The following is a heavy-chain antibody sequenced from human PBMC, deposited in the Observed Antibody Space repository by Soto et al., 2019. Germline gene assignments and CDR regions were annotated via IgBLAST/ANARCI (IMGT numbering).Heavy chain of an antibody. J-gene: IGHJ1*01. CDR3: ARGYCSGGSCYGDPAEYFQH. V-gene: IGHV1-69*01. CDR2: IIPIFGTA. CDR1: GGTFSSYA. D-gene: IGHD2-15*01. Sequence: QVQLVQSGAEVKKPGSSVKVSCKASGGTFSSYAISWLRQAPGQGLEWMGGIIPIFGTANYAQKFQGRVTITADESTSTAYMELSSLRSEDTAVYYCARGYCSGGSCYGDPAEYFQHWGQGTLVTVSS.